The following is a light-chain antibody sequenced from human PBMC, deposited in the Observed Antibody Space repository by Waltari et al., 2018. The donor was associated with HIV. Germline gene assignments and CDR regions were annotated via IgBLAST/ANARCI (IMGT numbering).Light chain of an antibody. CDR2: DDS. CDR3: QVWDSSSDHPDV. V-gene: IGLV3-21*02. J-gene: IGLJ1*01. CDR1: NIGSKT. Sequence: SYLLTQPPSVSAAPGQMARITCGGNNIGSKTDNWYQRKPGQTPVLVFYDDSDRPSGIPARFSGSKSTNTATLTISRVEAGDEADYYCQVWDSSSDHPDVFGTGTKVTVL.